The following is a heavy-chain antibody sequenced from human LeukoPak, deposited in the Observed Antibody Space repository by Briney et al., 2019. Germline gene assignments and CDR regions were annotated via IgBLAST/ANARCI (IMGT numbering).Heavy chain of an antibody. CDR2: ISYDGSNK. J-gene: IGHJ4*02. CDR3: ARVITVIGPPFDY. Sequence: GRSLRLSCAASGFTFSSYAMHWVRQAPGKGLEWVAVISYDGSNKYYADSVKGRFTISRDNSKNTLYLQMNSLRAEDTAVYYCARVITVIGPPFDYWGQGTLVTVSS. V-gene: IGHV3-30*04. D-gene: IGHD3-22*01. CDR1: GFTFSSYA.